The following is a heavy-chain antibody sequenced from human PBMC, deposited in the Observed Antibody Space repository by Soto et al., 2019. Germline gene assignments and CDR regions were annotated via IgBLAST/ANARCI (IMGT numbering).Heavy chain of an antibody. CDR1: GFTFSTYA. D-gene: IGHD3-9*01. Sequence: EVQLLDSGGDLVQPGGSLRLSCAASGFTFSTYALTWVRQAPGKGLEWVSAISPNGRNTYYIDSVKGRFTISRDNSKNKLYLQMNSLRVEDTAMYYCASPPIRILTGYSVLQYWGHGTLVTVSS. CDR3: ASPPIRILTGYSVLQY. V-gene: IGHV3-23*01. J-gene: IGHJ4*01. CDR2: ISPNGRNT.